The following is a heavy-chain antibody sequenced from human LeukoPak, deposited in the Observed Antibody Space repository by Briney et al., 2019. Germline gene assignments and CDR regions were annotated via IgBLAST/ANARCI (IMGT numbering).Heavy chain of an antibody. CDR3: ARAVVPAAIRSIDYYYYYMDV. D-gene: IGHD2-2*01. CDR2: IYTSGST. CDR1: GGSISSYY. Sequence: SETLSLTCPVSGGSISSYYWSWIRQPAGKGLEWIGRIYTSGSTNYNPSLKSRVTISVDKSKNQFSLKLSSVTAADTAVYYCARAVVPAAIRSIDYYYYYMDVWGKGTTVTVSS. J-gene: IGHJ6*03. V-gene: IGHV4-4*07.